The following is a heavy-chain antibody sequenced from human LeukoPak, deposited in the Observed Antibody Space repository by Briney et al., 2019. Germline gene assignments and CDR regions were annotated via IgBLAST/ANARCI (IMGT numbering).Heavy chain of an antibody. CDR1: GFTFSSYE. CDR3: ARLEEQQLAMDV. Sequence: GGSLRLSCAASGFTFSSYEMNWVRQAPGKGLEWVSYISSSGSSIYYADSVKGRFTISRDNARNSLYLQMNSLRAEDTAVYYCARLEEQQLAMDVWGKGTTVTISS. J-gene: IGHJ6*03. CDR2: ISSSGSSI. D-gene: IGHD6-13*01. V-gene: IGHV3-48*03.